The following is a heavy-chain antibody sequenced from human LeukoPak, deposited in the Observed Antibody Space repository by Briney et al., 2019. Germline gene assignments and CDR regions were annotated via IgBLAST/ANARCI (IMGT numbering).Heavy chain of an antibody. D-gene: IGHD2-21*02. J-gene: IGHJ4*02. CDR2: IYTSGST. Sequence: SQTLSLTCTVSGGSISSGSHYWSWIRPPAGKGLEWIGRIYTSGSTNYNPSLKSRVTISVDTSKNQFSLKLSSVTAADTAVYFCARGSSVGFVVVTADYFDYWGQGTLVTVSS. CDR1: GGSISSGSHY. V-gene: IGHV4-61*02. CDR3: ARGSSVGFVVVTADYFDY.